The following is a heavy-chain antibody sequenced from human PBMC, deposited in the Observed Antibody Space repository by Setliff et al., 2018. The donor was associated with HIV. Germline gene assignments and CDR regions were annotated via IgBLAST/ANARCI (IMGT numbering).Heavy chain of an antibody. V-gene: IGHV1-2*02. D-gene: IGHD7-27*01. CDR2: ISPYDLSE. Sequence: ASVKVSCKASGYTFIDYFIHWVRQAPGQGPEWMGWISPYDLSERTSQRFRGRVTMTRDTSINAAYLDLSGLTSDDTAVSYCARQFSNSFDSWGQGTLVTVSS. CDR3: ARQFSNSFDS. CDR1: GYTFIDYF. J-gene: IGHJ4*02.